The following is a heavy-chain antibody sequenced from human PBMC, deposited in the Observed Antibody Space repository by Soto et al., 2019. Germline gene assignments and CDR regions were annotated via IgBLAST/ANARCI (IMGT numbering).Heavy chain of an antibody. J-gene: IGHJ2*01. CDR1: GGSFSGYY. D-gene: IGHD3-9*01. CDR3: ARESHDILTGPPWVWYFDL. V-gene: IGHV4-34*01. Sequence: QVQLQQWGAGPLRPLETLSLTCGVSGGSFSGYYWAWIRQSPGKGLEWIGEINDRGSINYNPSLKSRVSISVDTSKTHYSLNRRSVTAADTAVYYGARESHDILTGPPWVWYFDLWGRGTLVTVSS. CDR2: INDRGSI.